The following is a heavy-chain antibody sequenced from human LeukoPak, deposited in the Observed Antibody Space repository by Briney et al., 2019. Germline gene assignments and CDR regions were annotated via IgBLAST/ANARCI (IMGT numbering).Heavy chain of an antibody. CDR2: INVYNGHT. CDR3: ARGSAPFYYYGMDV. V-gene: IGHV1-18*01. Sequence: ASVKVSCKTSGYIFTNYGVSWVRQAPGQGLEWMGWINVYNGHTIYAQEFQGRVTLTTDTSTSTAHMDLRSLRSDDTAVYYCARGSAPFYYYGMDVWGQGTTVTVSS. J-gene: IGHJ6*02. CDR1: GYIFTNYG.